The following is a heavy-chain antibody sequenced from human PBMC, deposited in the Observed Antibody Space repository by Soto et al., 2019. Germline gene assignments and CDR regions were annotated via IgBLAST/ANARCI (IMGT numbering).Heavy chain of an antibody. D-gene: IGHD6-19*01. CDR3: PRHGFMGYSSGSFDY. CDR2: INAGNGNT. V-gene: IGHV1-3*01. CDR1: GYTFTSYA. Sequence: ASVKVSCKASGYTFTSYAMHWVRQAPGQRLEWMGWINAGNGNTKYSQKFQGRVTITRDTSASTAYMELSSLRSEDTAVYYCPRHGFMGYSSGSFDYWGQGTLVAVSS. J-gene: IGHJ4*02.